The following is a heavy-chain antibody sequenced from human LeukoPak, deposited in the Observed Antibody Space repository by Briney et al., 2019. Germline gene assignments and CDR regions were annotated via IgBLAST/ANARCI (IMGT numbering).Heavy chain of an antibody. J-gene: IGHJ4*02. Sequence: QTGGSLRLSCAASGFSFSSFWMSWVRQAPGKGLEWVAKIKQDGSEKYNVDSVKGRFTISRDNTKNSLYLQMNSLRAEDTAVYYCARFWYGSGSYRVFDYWGQGTLVTVSS. D-gene: IGHD3-10*01. CDR2: IKQDGSEK. CDR1: GFSFSSFW. CDR3: ARFWYGSGSYRVFDY. V-gene: IGHV3-7*04.